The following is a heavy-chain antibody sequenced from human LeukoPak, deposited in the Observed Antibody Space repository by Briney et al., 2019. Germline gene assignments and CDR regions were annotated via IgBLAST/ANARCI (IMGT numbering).Heavy chain of an antibody. CDR3: ARGYDNTNLNY. D-gene: IGHD3-22*01. J-gene: IGHJ4*02. CDR1: GYTFIDSY. Sequence: GASVKVSCKASGYTFIDSYMHWVRQAPGQGLEWMGCINRNSGGINYAQKFQGRVTMTRDTSISTAYMELSTLRSDDTAVYFCARGYDNTNLNYWGQGTPVTVSS. CDR2: INRNSGGI. V-gene: IGHV1-2*02.